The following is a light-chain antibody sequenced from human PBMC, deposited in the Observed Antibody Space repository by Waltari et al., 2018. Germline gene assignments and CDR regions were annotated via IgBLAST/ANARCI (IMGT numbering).Light chain of an antibody. V-gene: IGLV2-23*02. CDR2: EIS. CDR3: CSFAGYGIYV. Sequence: QSALTQPASVSGSPGQSITISSPAVNRNVDILHPAPWSQHHPGRNPRLLIYEISQRPSGISNRFSGSKSGNTASLTISGLQPEDEADYFCCSFAGYGIYVFGSGTQVSVL. J-gene: IGLJ1*01. CDR1: NRNVDILHP.